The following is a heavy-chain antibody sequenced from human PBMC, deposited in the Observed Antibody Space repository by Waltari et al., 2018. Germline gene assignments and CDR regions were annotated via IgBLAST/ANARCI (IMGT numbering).Heavy chain of an antibody. J-gene: IGHJ4*02. CDR1: GYTFTDYY. Sequence: EVQLVQSGAEVKKPGATVKISCKASGYTFTDYYMHWVQQAPGKGLEWMGRVDPEDGETIYAEKCQGRVTITADTSTDTAYMELSSLRSEDTAVYYCATADGRYGGQLRDYWGQGTLVTVSS. CDR3: ATADGRYGGQLRDY. CDR2: VDPEDGET. D-gene: IGHD4-17*01. V-gene: IGHV1-69-2*01.